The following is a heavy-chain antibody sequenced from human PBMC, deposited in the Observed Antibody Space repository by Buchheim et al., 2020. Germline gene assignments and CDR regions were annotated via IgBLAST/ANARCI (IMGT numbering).Heavy chain of an antibody. CDR3: ARRTAPPSLTDYYGMDV. J-gene: IGHJ6*02. V-gene: IGHV4-34*01. Sequence: QVQLQQWGAGLLKPSETLSLTCAVYGASFTGYYWSWIRQSSGKGLEWIGEIKHGGSTNYNPSLKSRVTMSVDTSKNHFSLKLRSVTAADTAVYYCARRTAPPSLTDYYGMDVWGQGTT. CDR2: IKHGGST. D-gene: IGHD2-8*02. CDR1: GASFTGYY.